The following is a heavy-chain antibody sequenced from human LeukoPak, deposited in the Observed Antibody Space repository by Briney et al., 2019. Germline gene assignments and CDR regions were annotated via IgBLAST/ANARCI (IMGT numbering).Heavy chain of an antibody. J-gene: IGHJ5*02. CDR1: GYTFTGYY. D-gene: IGHD2-15*01. CDR3: ARQAFCSGGSCAKWFDR. Sequence: ASVKVSCKASGYTFTGYYMHWVRQAPGRGLEWMGWINPNSGDTNYAQKFQGRVTMTRDTSRSTAYMELSRLRSDDTAVYHCARQAFCSGGSCAKWFDRWGHGTLVTVSS. CDR2: INPNSGDT. V-gene: IGHV1-2*02.